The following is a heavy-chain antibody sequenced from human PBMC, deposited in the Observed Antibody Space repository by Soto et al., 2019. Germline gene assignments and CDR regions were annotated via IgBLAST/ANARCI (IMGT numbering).Heavy chain of an antibody. CDR2: IYYSGST. V-gene: IGHV4-31*03. J-gene: IGHJ3*02. CDR1: GGSISSGGYY. D-gene: IGHD3-10*01. Sequence: SETLSFTCTVSGGSISSGGYYWSWIRQHPGKGLEWIGYIYYSGSTYYNPSLKSRVTISVDTSKNQFSLKLSSVTAADTAVYYCYFGSGSAFDIWGQGTMVTVSS. CDR3: YFGSGSAFDI.